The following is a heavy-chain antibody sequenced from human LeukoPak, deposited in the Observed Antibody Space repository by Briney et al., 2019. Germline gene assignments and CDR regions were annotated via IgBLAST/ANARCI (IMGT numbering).Heavy chain of an antibody. V-gene: IGHV3-33*01. Sequence: SGGSLRLSCAASGFAFSSYGMRWVRQAPGKGLEWVAVIWYDGSNKYYADSVKGRFTISRDNSKNTVYLQMNNLRAEDTAVFHCVGTIAYRGSEYWGQGALVTVSS. CDR2: IWYDGSNK. CDR3: VGTIAYRGSEY. J-gene: IGHJ4*02. D-gene: IGHD1-7*01. CDR1: GFAFSSYG.